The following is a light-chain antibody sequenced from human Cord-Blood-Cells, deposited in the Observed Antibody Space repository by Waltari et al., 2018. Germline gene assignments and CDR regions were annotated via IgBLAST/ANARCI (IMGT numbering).Light chain of an antibody. CDR2: WAS. V-gene: IGKV4-1*01. Sequence: DIVMTQSPDSLAVSLGERATINCKSSQSVLYSSNNKNYLAWYQPKPGQPPKLLIYWASTREAGVPDRFSGSGSGTDFTLTISSLQAEDVAVYYCQQYYSTPHTFGQGTKLEIK. CDR1: QSVLYSSNNKNY. CDR3: QQYYSTPHT. J-gene: IGKJ2*01.